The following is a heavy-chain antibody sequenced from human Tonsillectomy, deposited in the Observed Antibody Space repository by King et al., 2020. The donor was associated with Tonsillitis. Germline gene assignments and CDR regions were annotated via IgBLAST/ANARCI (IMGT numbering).Heavy chain of an antibody. V-gene: IGHV1-46*01. CDR1: GYIFTNYY. J-gene: IGHJ5*02. Sequence: QLVQSGAEVKKPGASVKVSCTASGYIFTNYYIDWVRQAPGQGLEWMGKINPSGGGTTYAQKFQGRLTMTRDKSTSTAYMELSSLTSEDTAVYFCARALGSWGQGTLVVVPS. CDR3: ARALGS. CDR2: INPSGGGT.